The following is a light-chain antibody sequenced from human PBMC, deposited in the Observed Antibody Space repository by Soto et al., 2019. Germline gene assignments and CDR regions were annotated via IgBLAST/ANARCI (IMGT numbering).Light chain of an antibody. CDR2: DAS. Sequence: DIQMTQSPSSLSASVGDRVTITCQASQDISNYLNWYQQKPGKAPKLLIYDASNLETGVPSRFSGSGSGTDFNLNISSMQHEDIATYYCQQYDNLPLTFGGGTKGEIK. V-gene: IGKV1-33*01. J-gene: IGKJ4*01. CDR3: QQYDNLPLT. CDR1: QDISNY.